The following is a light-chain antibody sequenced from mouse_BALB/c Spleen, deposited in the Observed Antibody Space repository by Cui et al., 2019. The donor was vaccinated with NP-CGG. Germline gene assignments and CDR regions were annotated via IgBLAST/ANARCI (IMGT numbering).Light chain of an antibody. CDR2: GTN. J-gene: IGLJ1*01. CDR1: TGAVTTSNY. Sequence: QAVVTQESALTTSPRETVTLTCRSSTGAVTTSNYANWVQEKPDHLFTGLIGGTNNRAPGAPARFSGSLIGDKAALTITGAQTEDEAIYFCALWYSNHWVFGGGTKLTVL. CDR3: ALWYSNHWV. V-gene: IGLV1*01.